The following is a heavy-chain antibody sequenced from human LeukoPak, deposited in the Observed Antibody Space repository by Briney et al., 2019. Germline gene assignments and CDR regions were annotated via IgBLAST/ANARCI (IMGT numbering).Heavy chain of an antibody. J-gene: IGHJ4*02. CDR2: ISYDGRNK. CDR1: GFTFSSYG. D-gene: IGHD5-18*01. Sequence: SGGSLRLSCAASGFTFSSYGMHWVRQAPGKGLEWVAAISYDGRNKEYVDSVEGRFTISRDNSKNTVYLQMNSLRAEDTAVYNCAKDRGYSHGFDYWGQGTLVTVSS. CDR3: AKDRGYSHGFDY. V-gene: IGHV3-30*18.